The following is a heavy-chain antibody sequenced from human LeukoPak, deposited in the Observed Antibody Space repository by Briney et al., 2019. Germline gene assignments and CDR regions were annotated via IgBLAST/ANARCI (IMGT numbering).Heavy chain of an antibody. CDR3: ARGSCSSSSCYERLNGLDV. V-gene: IGHV3-13*01. CDR1: GFTFSNYD. J-gene: IGHJ6*02. Sequence: GGSLRLSCAASGFTFSNYDMHWVRHATGKGLEWVSSIDTAGDTYYPGSVKGRFTISRENAKKSFYLQMNSLRAGDTAVYYWARGSCSSSSCYERLNGLDVWGQGTTVTVSS. D-gene: IGHD2-2*01. CDR2: IDTAGDT.